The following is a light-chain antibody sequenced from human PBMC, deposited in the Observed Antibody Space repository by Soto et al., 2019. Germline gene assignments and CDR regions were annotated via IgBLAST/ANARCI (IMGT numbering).Light chain of an antibody. CDR3: SSWTRSSSYV. CDR1: SSDVGGYNS. V-gene: IGLV2-14*01. J-gene: IGLJ1*01. CDR2: DVS. Sequence: QSVLTQPASVSGSPGQSIAISCTGTSSDVGGYNSVSWYQQYPGKAPKLMIHDVSNRPSGVSDRFSGSKSGKPASLTISGLQAEDEADYYCSSWTRSSSYVFGSGTKVNVL.